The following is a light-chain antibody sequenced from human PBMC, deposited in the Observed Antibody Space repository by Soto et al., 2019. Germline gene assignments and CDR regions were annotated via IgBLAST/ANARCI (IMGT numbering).Light chain of an antibody. CDR3: SSYTRSSTHWV. V-gene: IGLV2-14*01. J-gene: IGLJ3*02. CDR1: SSDVGGYNY. CDR2: DVT. Sequence: QSALTQPASVSGSPGQSITISCTGTSSDVGGYNYVSWYQQHPGKAPKHMIYDVTNRPSGVSNRFSGSKSANTAYLTISGLHAEDEADYYCSSYTRSSTHWVFGGGTKLTVL.